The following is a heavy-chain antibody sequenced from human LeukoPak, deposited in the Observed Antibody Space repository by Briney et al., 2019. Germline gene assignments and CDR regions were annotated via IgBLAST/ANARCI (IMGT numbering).Heavy chain of an antibody. CDR2: IYYSGST. Sequence: SETLSLTCTVSGGSISSGGYYWSWIRQHPGKGLEWVRYIYYSGSTNYNPSLKSRATISVDTSKNQSSLRLSPVTAADTAVYYCASPTRLYYFDYWGQGTLVTVSS. CDR3: ASPTRLYYFDY. CDR1: GGSISSGGYY. V-gene: IGHV4-31*03. J-gene: IGHJ4*02.